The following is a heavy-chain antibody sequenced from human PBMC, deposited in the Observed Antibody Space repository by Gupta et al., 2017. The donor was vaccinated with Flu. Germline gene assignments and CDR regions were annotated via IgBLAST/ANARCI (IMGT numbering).Heavy chain of an antibody. D-gene: IGHD6-19*01. CDR2: INAGNGNT. J-gene: IGHJ4*02. Sequence: QVQLVQSGAEVKKPGASVKVSCKASGYTFTSYAMHWVRQAPGQRLEWMGWINAGNGNTKYSQKFQGRVTITGDTSASTAYMELSSLRTEDTAVYYCARSGGYSSGWYSGRSGFDYWGQGTLVTVSS. CDR3: ARSGGYSSGWYSGRSGFDY. V-gene: IGHV1-3*01. CDR1: GYTFTSYA.